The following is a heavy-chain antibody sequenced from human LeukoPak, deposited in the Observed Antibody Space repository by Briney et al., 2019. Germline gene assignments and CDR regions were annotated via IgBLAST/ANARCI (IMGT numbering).Heavy chain of an antibody. CDR1: HYTFTNYG. CDR2: ISGYNGNT. V-gene: IGHV1-18*01. J-gene: IGHJ3*02. D-gene: IGHD4-23*01. Sequence: GASVKVSCKASHYTFTNYGVSWVRQAPGQGLEWMGWISGYNGNTNYAQELQGRVTMTTDTSTSTAYMELRSLRSDDTAVYYCARDGVRWKLSSAFDIWGQGTMVTVSS. CDR3: ARDGVRWKLSSAFDI.